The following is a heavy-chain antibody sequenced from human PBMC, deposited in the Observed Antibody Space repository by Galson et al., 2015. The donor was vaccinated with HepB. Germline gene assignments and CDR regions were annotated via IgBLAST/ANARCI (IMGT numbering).Heavy chain of an antibody. CDR2: INTYSGIS. V-gene: IGHV7-4-1*02. Sequence: SVKVSCKASGYTFTSYAMNWIKQAPGQGLEWMGWINTYSGISTYARGFTGRFVFSLDTSVTTAYLQISSLKADDTARYYCARAECSEQSCYSWWYYNGLDVWGQGTTVTVSS. J-gene: IGHJ6*01. CDR3: ARAECSEQSCYSWWYYNGLDV. CDR1: GYTFTSYA. D-gene: IGHD2-15*01.